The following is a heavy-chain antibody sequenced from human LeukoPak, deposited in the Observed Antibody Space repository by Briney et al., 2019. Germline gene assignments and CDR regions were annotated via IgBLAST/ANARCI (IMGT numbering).Heavy chain of an antibody. J-gene: IGHJ6*02. CDR2: ISGSGGST. CDR3: AKALWIQLWSYYYYGMDV. D-gene: IGHD5-18*01. Sequence: GSLRLSCAASGFTFSSYAMSWVRQAPGKGLEWVSAISGSGGSTYYADSVKGRFTISRDNSKNTLYLQMNSLRAEDTAVYYCAKALWIQLWSYYYYGMDVWGQGTTVTVSS. CDR1: GFTFSSYA. V-gene: IGHV3-23*01.